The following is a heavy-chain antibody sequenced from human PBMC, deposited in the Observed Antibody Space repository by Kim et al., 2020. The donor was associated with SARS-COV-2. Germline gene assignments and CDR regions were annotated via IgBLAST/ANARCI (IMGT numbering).Heavy chain of an antibody. CDR1: GYSFTSYW. Sequence: GESLKISCKGSGYSFTSYWIGWVRQMPGKGLEWMGIIYPGDSDTRYSPSFQGQVTITAGQSISTAYLQWSSPKASDTALYYCARVNLGGMDVWGQGTTVTVSS. CDR3: ARVNLGGMDV. D-gene: IGHD7-27*01. CDR2: IYPGDSDT. J-gene: IGHJ6*02. V-gene: IGHV5-51*01.